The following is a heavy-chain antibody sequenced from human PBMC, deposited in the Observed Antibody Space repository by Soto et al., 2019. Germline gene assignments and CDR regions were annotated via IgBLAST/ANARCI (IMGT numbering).Heavy chain of an antibody. J-gene: IGHJ4*02. CDR2: IRTRISGGAT. CDR1: GFMFGAYA. D-gene: IGHD3-16*01. CDR3: TRPRNIWPRYYFGS. Sequence: EVQLVESGGDLVQPGRSLRLSCKASGFMFGAYALSWFRQAPGKGPEWVGLIRTRISGGATEYAASVKGRFTISRDDSRSIAYLQMNSLKTEDTAVYYCTRPRNIWPRYYFGSWGQGTLVTVSS. V-gene: IGHV3-49*03.